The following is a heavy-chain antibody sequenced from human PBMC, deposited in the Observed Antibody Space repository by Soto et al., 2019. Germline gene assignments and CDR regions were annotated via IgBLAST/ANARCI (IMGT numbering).Heavy chain of an antibody. Sequence: SETLSLTCAVYVGSFSGYYWSWIRQPPGKGLEWIGEINHSGSTNYNPSLKSRVTISVDTSKNQFSLKLSSVTAADTAVYYCARGLRAGFPYYYYGMDVWGQGTTVTVSS. CDR2: INHSGST. J-gene: IGHJ6*02. CDR3: ARGLRAGFPYYYYGMDV. CDR1: VGSFSGYY. V-gene: IGHV4-34*01. D-gene: IGHD3-10*01.